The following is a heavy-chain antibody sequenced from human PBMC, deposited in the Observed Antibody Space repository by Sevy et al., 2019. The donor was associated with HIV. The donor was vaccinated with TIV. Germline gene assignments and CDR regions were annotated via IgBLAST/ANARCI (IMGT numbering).Heavy chain of an antibody. CDR3: ARIAAAGPHDAFDI. Sequence: GGSLRLSCAASGFTFSSYEMNWVRQPPGKGLEWVSYISSSGSTIYYADSVKGRFTISRDNAKNSLYLQMNSLRAEDTAVYYCARIAAAGPHDAFDIWGQGTMVTVSS. CDR1: GFTFSSYE. J-gene: IGHJ3*02. CDR2: ISSSGSTI. D-gene: IGHD6-13*01. V-gene: IGHV3-48*03.